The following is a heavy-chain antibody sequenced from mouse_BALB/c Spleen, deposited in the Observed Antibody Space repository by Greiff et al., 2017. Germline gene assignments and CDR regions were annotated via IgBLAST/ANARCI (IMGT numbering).Heavy chain of an antibody. CDR1: GFTFSDYY. J-gene: IGHJ3*01. CDR2: ISDGGSYT. CDR3: ARDKGYGSSYVANLAY. D-gene: IGHD1-1*01. V-gene: IGHV5-4*02. Sequence: DVMLVESGGGLVKPGGSLKLSCAASGFTFSDYYMYWVRQTPEKRLEWVATISDGGSYTYYPDSVKGRFTISRDNAKNNLYLQMSSLKSEDTAMYYCARDKGYGSSYVANLAYWGQGTLVTVSA.